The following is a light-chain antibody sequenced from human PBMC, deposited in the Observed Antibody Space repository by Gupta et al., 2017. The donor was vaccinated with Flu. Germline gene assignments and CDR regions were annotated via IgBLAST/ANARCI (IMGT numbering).Light chain of an antibody. Sequence: EIQMTQSPSSLSASVGDRVTITCRASQSISSYVNWYQQKPGKAPKLLIYAGSSLQGGVPSRFSGSGCGTDFSLTIISLQPEEFATYYCQQSYSTPPAAFGQGTKVEIK. CDR1: QSISSY. CDR2: AGS. CDR3: QQSYSTPPAA. J-gene: IGKJ1*01. V-gene: IGKV1-39*01.